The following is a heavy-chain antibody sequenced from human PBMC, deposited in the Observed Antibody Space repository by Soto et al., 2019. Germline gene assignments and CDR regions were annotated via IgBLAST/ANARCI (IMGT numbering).Heavy chain of an antibody. V-gene: IGHV3-30-3*01. D-gene: IGHD5-18*01. CDR1: GFTFSSYA. CDR2: ISYDGSNK. J-gene: IGHJ6*02. CDR3: ARDLSTYSYGHRGMDV. Sequence: SLRLSCAASGFTFSSYAMHWVRQAPGKGLEWVAVISYDGSNKYYADSVKGRFTISRDNSKNTLYLQMNSLRAEDTAVYYCARDLSTYSYGHRGMDVWGQGTTVTVSS.